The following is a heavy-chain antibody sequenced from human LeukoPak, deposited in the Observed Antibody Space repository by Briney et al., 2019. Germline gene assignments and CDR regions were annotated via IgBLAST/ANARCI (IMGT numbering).Heavy chain of an antibody. V-gene: IGHV3-21*01. CDR3: ARDLAYGDDGR. CDR1: GFTLSNYS. CDR2: IRSSISYI. D-gene: IGHD4-17*01. Sequence: GGSLTLACAASGFTLSNYSINWVRPPPGKGLEWVAFIRSSISYIFYADSLKGPFTISRDNAKNSLFLQMNTLRADDAAVYDCARDLAYGDDGRWGQGTLVTVSA. J-gene: IGHJ4*02.